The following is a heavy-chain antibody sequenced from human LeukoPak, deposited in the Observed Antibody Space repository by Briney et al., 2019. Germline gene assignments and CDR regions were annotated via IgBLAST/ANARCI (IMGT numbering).Heavy chain of an antibody. D-gene: IGHD6-13*01. J-gene: IGHJ3*02. CDR1: GFTFSSYW. V-gene: IGHV3-21*01. Sequence: GGSLRLSCAASGFTFSSYWMSWVRQAPGKGLEWVSSISSSGSYIYYADSVKGRFTISRDNAKNSLYLQMNSLRAEDTAVYYCAKLIALIAAAGTDDAFDIWGQGTMVTVSS. CDR3: AKLIALIAAAGTDDAFDI. CDR2: ISSSGSYI.